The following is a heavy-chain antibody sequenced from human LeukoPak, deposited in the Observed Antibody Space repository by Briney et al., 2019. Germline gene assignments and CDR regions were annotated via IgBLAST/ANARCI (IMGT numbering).Heavy chain of an antibody. CDR2: INPNSGGT. J-gene: IGHJ4*02. D-gene: IGHD2-2*01. V-gene: IGHV1-2*06. CDR3: ARVEYCSSTSCPLFDY. Sequence: VASVTVSCKASGYTFTGYYMHWVRQAPGQGLEWMGRINPNSGGTNYAQKFQGRVTMTRDTSISTAYMELSRLRSDDTAVYYCARVEYCSSTSCPLFDYWGQGTLVTVSS. CDR1: GYTFTGYY.